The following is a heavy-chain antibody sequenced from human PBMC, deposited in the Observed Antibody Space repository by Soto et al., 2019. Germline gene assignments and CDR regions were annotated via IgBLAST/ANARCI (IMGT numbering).Heavy chain of an antibody. CDR2: IYTSGST. Sequence: SETLSLTCTVSGGSISSYYWSWIRQPAGKGLEWIGRIYTSGSTNYNPSLKSRVTMSVDTSKNQFSLKLSSVTAADTAVYYCARDQSSTYYDFWSGYDYYYGMDVWGQGTTVTVSS. CDR3: ARDQSSTYYDFWSGYDYYYGMDV. D-gene: IGHD3-3*01. CDR1: GGSISSYY. V-gene: IGHV4-4*07. J-gene: IGHJ6*02.